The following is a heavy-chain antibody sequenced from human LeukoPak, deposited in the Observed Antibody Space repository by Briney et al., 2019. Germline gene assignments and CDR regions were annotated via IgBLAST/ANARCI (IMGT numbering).Heavy chain of an antibody. CDR1: GYTFTSYA. CDR2: INTNTGNP. J-gene: IGHJ3*02. CDR3: ASPPPWVAAAGGAFDI. V-gene: IGHV7-4-1*02. D-gene: IGHD6-13*01. Sequence: ASVKVSCKASGYTFTSYAMNWVRQAPGQGLEWMGWINTNTGNPTYAQGFTGRFVFSLDTSVSTAYLQISSLKAEDTAVYYCASPPPWVAAAGGAFDIWGQGTMVTVSS.